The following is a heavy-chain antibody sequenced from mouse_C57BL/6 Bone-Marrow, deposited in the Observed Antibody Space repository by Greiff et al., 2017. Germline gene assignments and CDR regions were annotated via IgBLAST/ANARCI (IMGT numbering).Heavy chain of an antibody. Sequence: QVQLQQPGAELVKPGASVKMSCKASGYTFTSYWITWVKQRPGHGLEWIGDIYPTSGRTNYNEKFKSKAILTVDPSSNTAYMQLSSLTSEDSAVFYCARSGPLGRSFDYWGQGTTLTVSS. CDR3: ARSGPLGRSFDY. V-gene: IGHV1-55*01. D-gene: IGHD4-1*01. CDR1: GYTFTSYW. J-gene: IGHJ2*01. CDR2: IYPTSGRT.